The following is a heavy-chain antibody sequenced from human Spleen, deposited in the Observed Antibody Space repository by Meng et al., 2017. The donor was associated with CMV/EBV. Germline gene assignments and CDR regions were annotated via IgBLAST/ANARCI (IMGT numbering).Heavy chain of an antibody. CDR3: AHSRPNARAQLWWSAQDNWFDP. J-gene: IGHJ5*02. CDR1: GVG. V-gene: IGHV2-5*01. Sequence: GVGGGWIRQPPGKALEWLALIYWNDDKRYSPSLKSRLTITKDTSKNQVVLTMTNMDPVDTATYYCAHSRPNARAQLWWSAQDNWFDPWGQGTLVTVSS. CDR2: IYWNDDK. D-gene: IGHD4/OR15-4a*01.